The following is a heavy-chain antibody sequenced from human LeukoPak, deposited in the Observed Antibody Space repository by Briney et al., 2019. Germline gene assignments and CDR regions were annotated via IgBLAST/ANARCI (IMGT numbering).Heavy chain of an antibody. J-gene: IGHJ4*02. V-gene: IGHV3-11*05. Sequence: GGSLRLSCAASGFTFSDYSMSGIPRAPGKGLEGVADISSSSRNTNYAASVKGRFTISRDTAKNSLYLQMNRLRVDDTALYYCVRGGAYGGVTDDWGQGTPVTVSS. CDR1: GFTFSDYS. CDR3: VRGGAYGGVTDD. CDR2: ISSSSRNT. D-gene: IGHD4-23*01.